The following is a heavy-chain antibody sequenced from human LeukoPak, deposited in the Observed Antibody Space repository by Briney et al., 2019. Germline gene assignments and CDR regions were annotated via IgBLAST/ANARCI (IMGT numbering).Heavy chain of an antibody. J-gene: IGHJ4*02. CDR2: ITGSSSTK. CDR3: TRDPDALDY. Sequence: GESLKISCAASGFIFSTYSMNWVRQAPGKGLEWVSYITGSSSTKHYADSVKGRFTISRDNAKNSLFLEMNSLRDEDPAVYYCTRDPDALDYWGQGTLVTVSS. V-gene: IGHV3-48*02. CDR1: GFIFSTYS.